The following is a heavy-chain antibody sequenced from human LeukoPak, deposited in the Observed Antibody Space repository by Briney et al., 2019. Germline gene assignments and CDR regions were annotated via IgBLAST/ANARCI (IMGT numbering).Heavy chain of an antibody. Sequence: PGGSLRLSCAASGFTFSSYAMHWVRQAPGKGLEWVAVISYDGSNKYYADSVKGRFTISRDNSKNTLYLQMNSLRAEDTAVYYCARDQGKGGYRPDLYYFDYWGQGTLVTVSS. CDR1: GFTFSSYA. CDR3: ARDQGKGGYRPDLYYFDY. V-gene: IGHV3-30-3*01. CDR2: ISYDGSNK. J-gene: IGHJ4*02. D-gene: IGHD6-13*01.